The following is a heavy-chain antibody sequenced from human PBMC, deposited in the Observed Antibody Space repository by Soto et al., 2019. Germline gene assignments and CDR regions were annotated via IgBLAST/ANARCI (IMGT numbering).Heavy chain of an antibody. J-gene: IGHJ4*02. CDR2: ISHDGSTK. D-gene: IGHD6-13*01. CDR1: GFTFSNYD. CDR3: AKPPFYSSSWYLPYYFDY. V-gene: IGHV3-30*18. Sequence: GGSLRLSCAASGFTFSNYDMHWVRQAPGKGLEWVAVISHDGSTKYYADSVKGRFTISRDNSKNTLYLQMNSLRAEDTAVYYCAKPPFYSSSWYLPYYFDYWGQGTLVTVSS.